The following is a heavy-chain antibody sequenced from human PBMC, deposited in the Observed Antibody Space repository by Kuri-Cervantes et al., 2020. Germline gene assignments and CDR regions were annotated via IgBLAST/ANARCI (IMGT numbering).Heavy chain of an antibody. V-gene: IGHV1-8*01. CDR2: MNPNSGNT. CDR3: ARDPYSSGWSPGAFDI. CDR1: GYTFTSYD. J-gene: IGHJ3*02. D-gene: IGHD6-19*01. Sequence: ASVKVSCKASGYTFTSYDINWVRQATGQGLEWMGWMNPNSGNTGYAQKFQGRVTMTRNTSISTAYMKLSSLRSEDTAVYYCARDPYSSGWSPGAFDIWGQGTMVTVSS.